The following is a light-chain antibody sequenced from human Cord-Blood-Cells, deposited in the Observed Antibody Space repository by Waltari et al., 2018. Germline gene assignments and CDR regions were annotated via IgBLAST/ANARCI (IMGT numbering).Light chain of an antibody. CDR2: KAS. V-gene: IGKV1-5*03. CDR1: QRISSW. J-gene: IGKJ1*01. Sequence: DIEMTQSPSTLSASGVVRVNITCRASQRISSWLAWYQKKPGKAPKLLIYKASSLESGVPSRFGGRGSGTEFTLTISSLQPDDFATYYCQQYNSYWTFGQGTKVEIK. CDR3: QQYNSYWT.